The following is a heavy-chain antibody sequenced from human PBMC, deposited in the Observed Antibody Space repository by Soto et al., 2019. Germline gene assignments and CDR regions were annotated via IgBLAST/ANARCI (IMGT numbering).Heavy chain of an antibody. Sequence: SETLSLTCTVSGGSISSSSYYWGWIRQPPGKGLEWIGSIYYSGSTYYNPSLKSRVTISVDTSKNQFSLKLSSVTAADTAVYYCARHRGSYYSGTDYWGQGTLVTVSS. D-gene: IGHD1-26*01. CDR1: GGSISSSSYY. CDR3: ARHRGSYYSGTDY. J-gene: IGHJ4*02. V-gene: IGHV4-39*01. CDR2: IYYSGST.